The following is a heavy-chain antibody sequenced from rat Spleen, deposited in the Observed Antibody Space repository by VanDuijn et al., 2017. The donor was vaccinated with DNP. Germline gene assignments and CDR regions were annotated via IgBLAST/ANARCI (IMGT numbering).Heavy chain of an antibody. Sequence: EVQLVESGGGLVQPGRSLKLSCVVSGFTFNNYWMTWIRQVPGKGLEWVASIGPNGNIAYYRDSVKGRFTISRDNAESTLYLQMNSLQTEDTAIYFCTSVLYNGDQRHYWSFDFWGPGTMVTVSS. CDR1: GFTFNNYW. CDR2: IGPNGNIA. J-gene: IGHJ1*01. CDR3: TSVLYNGDQRHYWSFDF. V-gene: IGHV5-31*01. D-gene: IGHD1-6*01.